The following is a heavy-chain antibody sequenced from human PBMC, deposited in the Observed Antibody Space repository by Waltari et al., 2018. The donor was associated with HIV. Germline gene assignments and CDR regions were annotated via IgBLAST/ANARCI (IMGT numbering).Heavy chain of an antibody. CDR2: INHRGTS. D-gene: IGHD3-16*01. Sequence: QVQLQERGAGQVKPTETLSLTCALHRATFTGYYWSWIRQTPGKGREWIGEINHRGTSNYNPSLKSRVTMSIDTSKNQFSLKLTSVTAADTAVYYCARGPFYYDLGGAALVRSDYSYYYGLDAWGQGTTVTVS. CDR3: ARGPFYYDLGGAALVRSDYSYYYGLDA. CDR1: RATFTGYY. V-gene: IGHV4-34*01. J-gene: IGHJ6*02.